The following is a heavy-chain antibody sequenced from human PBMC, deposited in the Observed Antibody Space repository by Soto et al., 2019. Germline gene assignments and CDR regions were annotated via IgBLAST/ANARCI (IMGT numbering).Heavy chain of an antibody. CDR2: IKKETDGGTT. Sequence: PGGSLRLSCAGSGFTFNNAWMSWVRQAPGKGLEWVGRIKKETDGGTTDYAASVKGRFSISRDDSKNTVFLQMNSPRTEDTAVYYCTTVFLWSYYFDNWGPGTLVTVSS. CDR1: GFTFNNAW. CDR3: TTVFLWSYYFDN. V-gene: IGHV3-15*01. J-gene: IGHJ4*02. D-gene: IGHD2-21*01.